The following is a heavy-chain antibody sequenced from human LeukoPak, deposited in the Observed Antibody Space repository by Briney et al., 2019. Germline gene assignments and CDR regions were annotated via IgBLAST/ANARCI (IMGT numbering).Heavy chain of an antibody. CDR2: IYYSGST. Sequence: SETLSLTCTVSGGSISSSSYYWGWIRQPPGKGLEWIGSIYYSGSTYYNPSLKSRVTISVDTSKNQFSLKLSSVTAADTAVYYCARAPLYKWLRLGAGYYYYMDVWGKGTTVTASS. J-gene: IGHJ6*03. V-gene: IGHV4-39*07. CDR3: ARAPLYKWLRLGAGYYYYMDV. CDR1: GGSISSSSYY. D-gene: IGHD5-12*01.